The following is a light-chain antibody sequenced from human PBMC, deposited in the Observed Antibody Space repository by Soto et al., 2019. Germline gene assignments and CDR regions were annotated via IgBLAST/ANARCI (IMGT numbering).Light chain of an antibody. J-gene: IGKJ5*01. CDR3: QQYDSLPLT. CDR1: QTISSW. Sequence: DIQMTQSPSTLSGSVGDRVAITCRASQTISSWLAWYQQKPGKAPKLLIYKASTLKSGVPSRFSGSGSGTDFTFTISSLQPEDIATYYCQQYDSLPLTFGQGTRLEIK. V-gene: IGKV1-5*03. CDR2: KAS.